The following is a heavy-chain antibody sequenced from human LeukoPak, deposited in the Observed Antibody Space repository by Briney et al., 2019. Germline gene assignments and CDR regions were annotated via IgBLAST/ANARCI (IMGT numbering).Heavy chain of an antibody. D-gene: IGHD2-21*02. Sequence: SQTLSLTCAVSGGSISSGGYSWSWIRQPPGKGLEWIGYIYHSGSTYYNPSLKSRVTISVDRSKNQFSLKLSSVTAADTAVYYCARDLYCGSDCYSGAFDIWGQGTMVTVSS. V-gene: IGHV4-30-2*01. CDR2: IYHSGST. CDR3: ARDLYCGSDCYSGAFDI. CDR1: GGSISSGGYS. J-gene: IGHJ3*02.